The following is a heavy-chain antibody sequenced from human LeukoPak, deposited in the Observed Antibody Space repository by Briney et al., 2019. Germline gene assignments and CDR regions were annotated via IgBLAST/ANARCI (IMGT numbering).Heavy chain of an antibody. CDR1: GFTFSSYS. V-gene: IGHV3-21*01. D-gene: IGHD6-6*01. Sequence: GGSLRLSCAASGFTFSSYSMNWVRQAPGKGLEWVSSISSSSSYIYYADSVKGRFTISRDNAKNSLYLQMYSLRAEDTAVYYCARGAYSSSSTSDYWGQGTLVTVSS. CDR2: ISSSSSYI. CDR3: ARGAYSSSSTSDY. J-gene: IGHJ4*02.